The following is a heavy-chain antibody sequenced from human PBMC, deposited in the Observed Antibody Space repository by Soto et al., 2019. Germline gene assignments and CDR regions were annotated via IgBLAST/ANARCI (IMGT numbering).Heavy chain of an antibody. Sequence: PGGSLRLSCAVSGFTFNSNDMTWVRQAPGKGLEWVSYISSSSSTIYYADSVKGRFTISRDNAKNSLYLQMNSLRAEDTAVYYCAREEGLLNWFDPWGQGTLVTVSS. CDR3: AREEGLLNWFDP. CDR1: GFTFNSND. CDR2: ISSSSSTI. V-gene: IGHV3-48*01. D-gene: IGHD1-26*01. J-gene: IGHJ5*02.